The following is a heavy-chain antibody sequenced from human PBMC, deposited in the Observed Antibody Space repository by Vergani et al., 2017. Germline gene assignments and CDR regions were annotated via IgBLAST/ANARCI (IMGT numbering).Heavy chain of an antibody. D-gene: IGHD3-9*01. V-gene: IGHV1-69*11. CDR3: AIEVTTYDILTGYPFDY. CDR2: IIPILGTA. J-gene: IGHJ4*02. CDR1: GGTFSSYA. Sequence: QVQLVQSGAEVKKPGSSVKVSCKASGGTFSSYAISWVRQAPGQGLEWMGRIIPILGTANSAQKFQGRVTITADESTSTAYMELSSLRSEDTAVYYCAIEVTTYDILTGYPFDYWGQGTLVTVSS.